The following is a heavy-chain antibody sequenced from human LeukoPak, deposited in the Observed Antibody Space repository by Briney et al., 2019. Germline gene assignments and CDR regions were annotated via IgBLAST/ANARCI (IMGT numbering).Heavy chain of an antibody. D-gene: IGHD6-13*01. V-gene: IGHV3-33*01. J-gene: IGHJ4*02. CDR2: IWYDGSNK. Sequence: GGSLRLSCAASGFTFSSYGMHWVRQAPGKGLEWVAVIWYDGSNKYYADFVKGRFTISRDNSKNTLYLQMNSLRAEDTAVYYCARGGISRAAAGTVHWGQGTLVTVSS. CDR1: GFTFSSYG. CDR3: ARGGISRAAAGTVH.